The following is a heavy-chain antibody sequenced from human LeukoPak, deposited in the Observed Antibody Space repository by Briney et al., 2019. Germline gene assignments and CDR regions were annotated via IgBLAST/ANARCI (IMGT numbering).Heavy chain of an antibody. CDR2: IRSKANSYAT. CDR1: GFTFSDSA. V-gene: IGHV3-73*01. J-gene: IGHJ6*03. CDR3: ARDHNYYYYMDV. D-gene: IGHD1-14*01. Sequence: PGGSLRLSCAASGFTFSDSAMHWVRHASGRGLEWFGRIRSKANSYATAYAASVKGRFTISRDDSKNTAYLQMNSLKTEDAAVYYCARDHNYYYYMDVWGQGTLVTVSS.